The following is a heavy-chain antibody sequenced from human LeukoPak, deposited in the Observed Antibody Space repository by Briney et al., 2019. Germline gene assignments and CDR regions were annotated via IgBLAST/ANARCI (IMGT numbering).Heavy chain of an antibody. J-gene: IGHJ4*02. CDR1: GFTFDDYA. CDR2: ISWNSGSI. Sequence: GGSLRLSCAASGFTFDDYAMHWVRQAPGKGLEWVSGISWNSGSIGYADSVKGRFTISRDNAKNSLYLQMNSLRAEDTALYYRAKDISLYDSSGYGYWGQGTLVTVSS. D-gene: IGHD3-22*01. V-gene: IGHV3-9*01. CDR3: AKDISLYDSSGYGY.